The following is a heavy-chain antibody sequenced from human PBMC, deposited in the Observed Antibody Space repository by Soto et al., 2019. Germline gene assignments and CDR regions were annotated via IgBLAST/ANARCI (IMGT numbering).Heavy chain of an antibody. J-gene: IGHJ6*02. D-gene: IGHD3-10*01. V-gene: IGHV3-33*01. CDR1: GFTFSSYC. Sequence: PGGSLRLSCAASGFTFSSYCMHWVRQAPGKGLEWVAVIWYDGSNKYYADSVNGRFTISRDNSKNTLYLQMNSLRAEDTAVYYCARDLEGSGSYSSINHPSNYYYGMDVWGQGTTVTVSS. CDR3: ARDLEGSGSYSSINHPSNYYYGMDV. CDR2: IWYDGSNK.